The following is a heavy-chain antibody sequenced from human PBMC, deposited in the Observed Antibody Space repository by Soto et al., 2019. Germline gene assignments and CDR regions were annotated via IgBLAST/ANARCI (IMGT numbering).Heavy chain of an antibody. J-gene: IGHJ6*02. CDR1: GYSFTSYW. Sequence: RGESLKISCKGSGYSFTSYWIGWVRQMPGKGLEWMGIIYPGDSDTRYSPSFQGQVTISADKSISTAYLQWSSLKASDTAMYYCARHRGGNTVDYGDYYYYGMDVWGQGTTVTVSS. CDR3: ARHRGGNTVDYGDYYYYGMDV. V-gene: IGHV5-51*01. D-gene: IGHD4-17*01. CDR2: IYPGDSDT.